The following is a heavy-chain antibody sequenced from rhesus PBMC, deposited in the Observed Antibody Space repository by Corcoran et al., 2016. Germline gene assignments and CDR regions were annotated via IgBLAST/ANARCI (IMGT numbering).Heavy chain of an antibody. D-gene: IGHD3-3*01. J-gene: IGHJ4*01. CDR3: TTPPLWSGYYLDY. V-gene: IGHV3-118*01. CDR2: IRSKSNNYGT. CDR1: GFPVSSSA. Sequence: EVQLVESGGGMVQPGGSLRLYCAASGFPVSSSAMPCARPSSGQWLGWVGRIRSKSNNYGTGYAASVKGRFTISRDDSKNTAYLQMNSLKTEDTAVYYCTTPPLWSGYYLDYWGQGVLVTVSS.